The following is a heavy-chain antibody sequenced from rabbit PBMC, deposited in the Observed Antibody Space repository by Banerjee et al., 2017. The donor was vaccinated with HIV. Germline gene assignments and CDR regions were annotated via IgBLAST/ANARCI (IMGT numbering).Heavy chain of an antibody. J-gene: IGHJ4*01. CDR1: GFSFSNKYV. CDR3: ARDLAAVIGWNFNL. Sequence: QSLEESGGDLVKPGASLTLTCTASGFSFSNKYVMCWVRQAPGKGLKWIACINTSSGNTVYASWAKVRFTISRTSSTTVTLQMTSLTAADTATYFCARDLAAVIGWNFNLWGQGTLVTVS. V-gene: IGHV1S40*01. CDR2: INTSSGNT. D-gene: IGHD1-1*01.